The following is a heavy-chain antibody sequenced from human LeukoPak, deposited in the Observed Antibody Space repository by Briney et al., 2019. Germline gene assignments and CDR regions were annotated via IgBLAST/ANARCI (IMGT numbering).Heavy chain of an antibody. V-gene: IGHV3-74*01. J-gene: IGHJ4*02. CDR1: GFTFSSNW. D-gene: IGHD4-17*01. CDR2: INEDGSTT. CDR3: ANYGANHGYFDY. Sequence: GGSLRLSCAASGFTFSSNWMHWVRQAPGKGLVWVSRINEDGSTTNYADSVKGRSAIFRDNAKNTLYLQMNSLRAEDTAVYYCANYGANHGYFDYWGQGTLVTVSS.